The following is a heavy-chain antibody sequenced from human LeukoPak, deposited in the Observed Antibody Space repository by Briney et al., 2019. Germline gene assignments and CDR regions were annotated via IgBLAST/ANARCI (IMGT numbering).Heavy chain of an antibody. CDR3: ARAMVRGAPAYMDV. V-gene: IGHV1-69*05. D-gene: IGHD3-10*01. J-gene: IGHJ6*03. CDR1: GGTFSSYA. Sequence: GSSVKVSCKASGGTFSSYAIIWVRQAPGQGLEWMGGIIPIFGTANYAQKFQGRVTITTDESTSTAYMELSSLRSEGTAVYYCARAMVRGAPAYMDVWGKGTTVTVSS. CDR2: IIPIFGTA.